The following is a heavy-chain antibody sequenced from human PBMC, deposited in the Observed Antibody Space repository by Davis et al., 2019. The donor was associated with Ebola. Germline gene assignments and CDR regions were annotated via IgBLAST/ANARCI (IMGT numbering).Heavy chain of an antibody. CDR1: GYTFTGYY. V-gene: IGHV1-2*02. CDR2: INPTTGGT. D-gene: IGHD3-10*01. Sequence: ASVKVSCKASGYTFTGYYIHWVRQAPGQGLEWLAWINPTTGGTNYAQNYQGRVAMTRDTSISTVHMELSRLKSEDTAMYYCARGGLFGNWFDPWGQGTLVTASS. J-gene: IGHJ5*02. CDR3: ARGGLFGNWFDP.